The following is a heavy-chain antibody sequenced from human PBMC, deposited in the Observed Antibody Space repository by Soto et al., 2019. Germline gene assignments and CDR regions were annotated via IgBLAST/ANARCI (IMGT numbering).Heavy chain of an antibody. CDR3: ARDRRYCSGGSCYSGWGSDYYYYMDV. V-gene: IGHV4-31*03. J-gene: IGHJ6*03. CDR1: GGSISSCGYY. Sequence: QVQLQESGPGLVKPSQTLSLTCTVSGGSISSCGYYWSWIRQHPGKGLGWIGYIYYSGSTYYNPCRKSRFTISVETSKNQFSLKLSAVTAADTDVYYCARDRRYCSGGSCYSGWGSDYYYYMDVWGKGTTVTVSS. CDR2: IYYSGST. D-gene: IGHD2-15*01.